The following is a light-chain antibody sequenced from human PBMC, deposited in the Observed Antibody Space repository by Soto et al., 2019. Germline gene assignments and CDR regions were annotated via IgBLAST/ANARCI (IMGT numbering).Light chain of an antibody. Sequence: DIQMTQSPSSLSASLGDTVTISCRASQGISNSLAWFQQKPGRVPQFLIYAASTLQPGVPPRFSGSGSGTDFTLTISSLQPEDVATYYCHNYNSAPLTFGPGTRVDIK. J-gene: IGKJ3*01. CDR1: QGISNS. CDR3: HNYNSAPLT. V-gene: IGKV1-27*01. CDR2: AAS.